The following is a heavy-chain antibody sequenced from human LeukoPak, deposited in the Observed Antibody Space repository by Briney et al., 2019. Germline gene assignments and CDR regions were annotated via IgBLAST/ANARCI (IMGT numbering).Heavy chain of an antibody. CDR1: GFTFSSYA. CDR3: AKRGPGTYSGYDLWD. V-gene: IGHV3-23*01. Sequence: GGSLRLSCAASGFTFSSYAMSWVRQAPGKGLEWVSAISGSGGSAYYADSVKGRFTISRDNSKNTLYLQMNSLRAEDTAVYYCAKRGPGTYSGYDLWDWGQGTLVTVSS. CDR2: ISGSGGSA. J-gene: IGHJ4*02. D-gene: IGHD5-12*01.